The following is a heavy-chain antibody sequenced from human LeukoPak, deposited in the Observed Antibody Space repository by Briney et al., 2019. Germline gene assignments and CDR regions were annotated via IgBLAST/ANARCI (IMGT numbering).Heavy chain of an antibody. V-gene: IGHV3-64D*06. CDR2: ISSNGDNT. CDR1: GFTFSTYV. Sequence: GGSLRLSCSVSGFTFSTYVMHWVRQAPGKGLEYVSAISSNGDNTYYVDSVKGRLTISRDNSKNTLYLQMSSLRPDDTAVYFCVRGTGYWGQGTLVTVS. CDR3: VRGTGY. J-gene: IGHJ4*02.